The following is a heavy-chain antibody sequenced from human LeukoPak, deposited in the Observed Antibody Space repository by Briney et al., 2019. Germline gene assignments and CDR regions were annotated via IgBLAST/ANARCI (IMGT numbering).Heavy chain of an antibody. V-gene: IGHV1-18*01. J-gene: IGHJ6*02. CDR1: GGTFSSYA. Sequence: ASVKVSCKASGGTFSSYAISWVRQAPGQGLEWMGWISAYNGNTNYAQKLQGRVTMTTDTSTSTAYMELRSLRSDDTAVYYCAREGVAVSYGMDVWGQGTTVTVSS. CDR3: AREGVAVSYGMDV. D-gene: IGHD6-19*01. CDR2: ISAYNGNT.